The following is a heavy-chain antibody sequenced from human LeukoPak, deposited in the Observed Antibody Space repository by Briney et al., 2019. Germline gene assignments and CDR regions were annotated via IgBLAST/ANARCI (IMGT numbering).Heavy chain of an antibody. CDR3: AKRPSDYGDYVSYFDY. D-gene: IGHD4-17*01. CDR2: ISDDGRRK. Sequence: GGSLRVSCAASGFSFNSYGMHWVRQAPGKGLEWVGVISDDGRRKDYADSVKGRFTISRDNSKDTLYLQMNSLRAEDTAVYYCAKRPSDYGDYVSYFDYWGQGTLVTVSS. V-gene: IGHV3-30*18. CDR1: GFSFNSYG. J-gene: IGHJ4*02.